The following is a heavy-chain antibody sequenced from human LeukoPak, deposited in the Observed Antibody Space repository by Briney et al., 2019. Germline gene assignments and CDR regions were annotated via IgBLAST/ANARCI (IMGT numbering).Heavy chain of an antibody. D-gene: IGHD6-6*01. CDR1: GYTFTGYY. Sequence: EASVKVSCRASGYTFTGYYMHWVRQAPGQGLEWMGWINPNRGGTNYAQKFQGRVTMTRDTSISTAYMELSRLRSDDTAVYYCARAFGARRQLVHGYWGQGTLVTVSS. CDR2: INPNRGGT. V-gene: IGHV1-2*02. J-gene: IGHJ4*02. CDR3: ARAFGARRQLVHGY.